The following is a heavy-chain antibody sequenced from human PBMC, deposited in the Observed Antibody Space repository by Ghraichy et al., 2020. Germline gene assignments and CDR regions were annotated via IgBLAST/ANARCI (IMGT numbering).Heavy chain of an antibody. CDR3: ARRITIFRGYYFDY. J-gene: IGHJ4*02. V-gene: IGHV4-39*01. CDR2: IYYSGST. D-gene: IGHD3-3*01. CDR1: GGSISSSSCH. Sequence: SETLSLTCTVSGGSISSSSCHWGWIRQPPGKGLEYIGNIYYSGSTYYNPSLKSRVTISVDTSKNQFSLKLSSVTAADTAVYYCARRITIFRGYYFDYWGQGTLVTVSA.